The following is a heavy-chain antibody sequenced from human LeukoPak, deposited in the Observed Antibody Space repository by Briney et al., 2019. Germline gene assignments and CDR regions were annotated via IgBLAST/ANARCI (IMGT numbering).Heavy chain of an antibody. Sequence: GASVKVSCKASGYTFTGYYMHWVRQAPGQGLEWMGWINPNSGGTNYAQKFQGRVTMTRDTSISTAYMELSRLRSDDTAVYYCAASSPITMIVVALPYAFDIWGQGTMVTVSS. CDR2: INPNSGGT. J-gene: IGHJ3*02. V-gene: IGHV1-2*02. CDR3: AASSPITMIVVALPYAFDI. CDR1: GYTFTGYY. D-gene: IGHD3-22*01.